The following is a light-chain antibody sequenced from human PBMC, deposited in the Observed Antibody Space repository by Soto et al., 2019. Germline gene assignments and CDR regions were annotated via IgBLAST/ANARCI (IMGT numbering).Light chain of an antibody. V-gene: IGKV3-15*01. CDR2: GAS. Sequence: EIVMTQSPATLSVSPGERATLSCRASQSVSSNLAWYQQKPGQAPRLLIYGASTRATGIPARFSGSGSGTEFTLTISSLQSEDFAVYYCQQYNNWLTSTFGHGPKVDIK. CDR1: QSVSSN. CDR3: QQYNNWLTST. J-gene: IGKJ1*01.